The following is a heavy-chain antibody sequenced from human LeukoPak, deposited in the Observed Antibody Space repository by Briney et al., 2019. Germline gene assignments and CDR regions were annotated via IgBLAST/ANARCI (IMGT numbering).Heavy chain of an antibody. Sequence: SETLSLTCTVSHPSISSYEGNWTRQPAGKGLEWVGRIYTSGSTKYNPSLKSRVTMSAGTCNNQSSLKVSSVPPADPAVFYRARGLGYDSSFDYWGQGKLVPVSA. CDR3: ARGLGYDSSFDY. V-gene: IGHV4-4*07. CDR2: IYTSGST. J-gene: IGHJ4*02. CDR1: HPSISSYE. D-gene: IGHD3-22*01.